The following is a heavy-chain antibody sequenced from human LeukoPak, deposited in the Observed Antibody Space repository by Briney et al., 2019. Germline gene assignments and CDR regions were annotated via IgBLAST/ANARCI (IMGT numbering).Heavy chain of an antibody. V-gene: IGHV1-2*02. J-gene: IGHJ4*02. D-gene: IGHD1-26*01. CDR3: ARDHSGTYDY. CDR2: LDPNSGGT. CDR1: GYTFTDYF. Sequence: ASVKVSCKPSGYTFTDYFIRWVRQAPGQGLEWMGWLDPNSGGTKYAQKFQGRVTMTRDTSISTAYMELSRLRSDDTAVNYSARDHSGTYDYWGQGTLVTVSS.